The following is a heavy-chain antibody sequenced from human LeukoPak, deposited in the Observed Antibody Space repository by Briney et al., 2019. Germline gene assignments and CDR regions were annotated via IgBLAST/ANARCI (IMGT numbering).Heavy chain of an antibody. J-gene: IGHJ5*02. CDR2: MNPNSGNT. CDR3: ARGRFVTRNWFDP. CDR1: GYTFTSYD. Sequence: ASVKVSCKASGYTFTSYDINWVRQATGKGLEWMGWMNPNSGNTGYAQKFQGRVTMTRNTSISTAYMELSSLRSEDTAVYYCARGRFVTRNWFDPWGQGTLVTVSS. V-gene: IGHV1-8*01. D-gene: IGHD2/OR15-2a*01.